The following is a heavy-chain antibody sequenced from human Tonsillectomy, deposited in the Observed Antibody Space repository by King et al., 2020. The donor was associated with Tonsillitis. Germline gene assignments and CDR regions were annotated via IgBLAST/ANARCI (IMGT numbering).Heavy chain of an antibody. V-gene: IGHV3-15*01. CDR1: GFTFSDAW. J-gene: IGHJ4*02. CDR2: IKARREGGTA. D-gene: IGHD2-15*01. CDR3: TPEGYSSGFHSLHD. Sequence: VQLVESGGGLVKPGGSLRLSCAASGFTFSDAWMTWVRQVPGKGLEWVGRIKARREGGTAHYAAPVQGRFTISRDDSGNTLYLQMNDLQSEDTGVYYCTPEGYSSGFHSLHDWGQGTRVTVSS.